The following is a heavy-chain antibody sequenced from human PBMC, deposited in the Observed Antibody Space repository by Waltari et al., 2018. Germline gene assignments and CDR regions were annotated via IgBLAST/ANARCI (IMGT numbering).Heavy chain of an antibody. V-gene: IGHV2-5*02. CDR2: IYWDDDK. J-gene: IGHJ4*02. D-gene: IGHD1-26*01. Sequence: QVSLKESGPTLIKPRQTLTLTCSFSGSSLTSTGMGVGWIRQPPGRALEWLAFIYWDDDKRYSPSLKSRLTITKDSSKNLVVLSMTNMNPDDTAIYFCAHVSGSPGYFDFWGQGALVTVSS. CDR3: AHVSGSPGYFDF. CDR1: GSSLTSTGMG.